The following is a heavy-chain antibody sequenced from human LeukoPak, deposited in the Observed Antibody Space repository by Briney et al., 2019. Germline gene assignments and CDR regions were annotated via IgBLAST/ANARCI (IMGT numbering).Heavy chain of an antibody. Sequence: SDTLSLTCTVSGGSVSSINYYWRWIRQPPGKGLEWIGYVFYSGSTNYNPSLKSRVTISVDTSRNQFSLRLSSVTAADTAVYYCARDVQRWLDLQYYYHGMDVWGQGTTVTVS. CDR2: VFYSGST. D-gene: IGHD6-19*01. CDR1: GGSVSSINYY. J-gene: IGHJ6*02. CDR3: ARDVQRWLDLQYYYHGMDV. V-gene: IGHV4-61*01.